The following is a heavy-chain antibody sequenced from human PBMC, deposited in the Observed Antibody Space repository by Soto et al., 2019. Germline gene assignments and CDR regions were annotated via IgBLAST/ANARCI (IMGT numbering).Heavy chain of an antibody. V-gene: IGHV4-31*03. CDR3: ARGSFSSSSSWFDP. D-gene: IGHD6-6*01. CDR1: GGPISSGGYY. CDR2: IYYSGRT. Sequence: PSETLSLTCTVSGGPISSGGYYWSWIRQHPGKCLEWIGYIYYSGRTYYNPSLHSRVSIAVDTTENQFSLKLTSVTAADTSVYYCARGSFSSSSSWFDPWGRGTLVTVYS. J-gene: IGHJ5*02.